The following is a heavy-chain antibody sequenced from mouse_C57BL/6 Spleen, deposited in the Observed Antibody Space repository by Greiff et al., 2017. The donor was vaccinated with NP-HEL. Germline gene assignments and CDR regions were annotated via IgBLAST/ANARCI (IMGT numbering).Heavy chain of an antibody. J-gene: IGHJ2*01. CDR1: GFTFSDYG. CDR3: ARGYGSSSEFEY. Sequence: EVKLMESGGGLVKPGGSLKLSCAASGFTFSDYGMHWVRQAPEKGLEWVAYISSGSSTIYYADKVKGRFTIARDNAKKTLFLQMTRLRSEDTAMYYCARGYGSSSEFEYWGQGTTLTVSS. V-gene: IGHV5-17*01. D-gene: IGHD1-1*01. CDR2: ISSGSSTI.